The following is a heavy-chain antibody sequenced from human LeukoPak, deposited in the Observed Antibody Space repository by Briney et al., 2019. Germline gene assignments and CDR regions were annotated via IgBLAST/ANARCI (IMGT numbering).Heavy chain of an antibody. J-gene: IGHJ5*02. CDR3: ATYVSGTPNWFDP. CDR1: GGSITGYY. CDR2: IFSSGST. Sequence: PSETLSLTCTVSGGSITGYYWSWIRQPLGKGLEWIGYIFSSGSTKYNPSLPSRVTISVDTSKNQFSLKLNSVTAADTAVYYCATYVSGTPNWFDPWGQGTLVTVSS. V-gene: IGHV4-59*01. D-gene: IGHD3-10*01.